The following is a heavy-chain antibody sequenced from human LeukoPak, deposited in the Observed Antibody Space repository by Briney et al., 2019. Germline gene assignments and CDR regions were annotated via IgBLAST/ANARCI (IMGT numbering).Heavy chain of an antibody. CDR3: ARFYSSGPLDY. D-gene: IGHD6-19*01. Sequence: GSLRLSCAASGFTFSSYSMNWVRQAPGKGLEWIGSIYYSGSTYYNPSLKSRVTIPVDTSKNQFSLKLSSVTAADTAVYYCARFYSSGPLDYWGQGTLVTVSS. J-gene: IGHJ4*02. CDR1: GFTFSSYSMN. CDR2: IYYSGST. V-gene: IGHV4-59*05.